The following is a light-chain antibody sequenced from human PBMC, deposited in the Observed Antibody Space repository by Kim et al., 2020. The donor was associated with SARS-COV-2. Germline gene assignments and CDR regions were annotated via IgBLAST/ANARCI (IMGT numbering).Light chain of an antibody. V-gene: IGKV1-5*03. CDR1: QSIYSY. J-gene: IGKJ5*01. CDR2: KAS. Sequence: ASVGDRVTITCRCSQSIYSYLAWYQQKPGNVPKILIYKASTLESGVPSRFSGSESGTEFTLTISSLQPDDFATYYCQHVYTYPITFGQGTRLEIK. CDR3: QHVYTYPIT.